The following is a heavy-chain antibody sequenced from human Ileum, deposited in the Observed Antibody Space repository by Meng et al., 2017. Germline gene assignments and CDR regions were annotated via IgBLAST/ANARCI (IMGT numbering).Heavy chain of an antibody. CDR1: GGSISTYY. CDR2: IYFTGRT. CDR3: SRNGRSAVGSWFDP. D-gene: IGHD3-3*01. Sequence: SETLSLTCTVSGGSISTYYWSWLRQPPWKGLEWLGYIYFTGRTNYNTSLTSRVTISLDTPKNQFSLRLSSVTAADTAVYYWSRNGRSAVGSWFDPWGQGTLVTVSS. V-gene: IGHV4-59*01. J-gene: IGHJ5*02.